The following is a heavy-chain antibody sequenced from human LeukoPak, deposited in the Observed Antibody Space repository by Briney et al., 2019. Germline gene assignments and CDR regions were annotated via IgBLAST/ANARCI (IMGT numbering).Heavy chain of an antibody. J-gene: IGHJ3*02. CDR1: GGSISSSNW. CDR2: IYHSGST. D-gene: IGHD3-22*01. V-gene: IGHV4-4*02. CDR3: ARARNYYDNSGYYYEGDAFDI. Sequence: SETLSLTCAVSGGSISSSNWWSWIRQPPGKGLEWIGEIYHSGSTNYNPSLKSRVTISVDKSKTQFSLKLSSVTAADTAVYYCARARNYYDNSGYYYEGDAFDIWGQGTMVTVSS.